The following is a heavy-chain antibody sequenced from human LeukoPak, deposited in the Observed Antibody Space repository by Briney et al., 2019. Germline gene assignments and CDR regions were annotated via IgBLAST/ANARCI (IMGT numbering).Heavy chain of an antibody. D-gene: IGHD2-21*02. V-gene: IGHV3-20*04. CDR2: INWNGGST. Sequence: GGSLRLSCAAPGFTFDDYGMSWVRQAPGKGLEWVSGINWNGGSTGYADSVKGRFTISRDNAKNSLYLQMNSLRAEDTALYYCARVTSLYCGGDCYLDAFDIWGQGTMVTVSS. CDR3: ARVTSLYCGGDCYLDAFDI. J-gene: IGHJ3*02. CDR1: GFTFDDYG.